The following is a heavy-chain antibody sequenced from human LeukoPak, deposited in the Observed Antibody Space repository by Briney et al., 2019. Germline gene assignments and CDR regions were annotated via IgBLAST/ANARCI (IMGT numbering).Heavy chain of an antibody. V-gene: IGHV3-23*01. CDR2: ISGSGGTT. J-gene: IGHJ5*02. CDR1: GFTFNSYA. CDR3: AKDRYSNYGNWFDP. D-gene: IGHD4-11*01. Sequence: PGGSLRLSCAASGFTFNSYAMNWVRQAPGKGLEWVSGISGSGGTTYYADSVKGRSTISRDNPKNTLYLQMSSLRAEDTAVYYCAKDRYSNYGNWFDPWGQGTLVTVFS.